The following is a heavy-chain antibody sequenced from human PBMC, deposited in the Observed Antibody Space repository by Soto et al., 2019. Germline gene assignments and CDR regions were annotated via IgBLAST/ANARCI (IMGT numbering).Heavy chain of an antibody. J-gene: IGHJ4*02. V-gene: IGHV1-46*01. Sequence: QVQLVQSGAEVKKPGASVKVSCKASGYTFTSYYMHWVRQALGQGLEWMGIINPSGGSTSYAQKFQGRVTMTRDTSTSTVYMELSSLRSEDTAVYYCARDITMVRGVTTGDYWGQGTLVTVSS. CDR1: GYTFTSYY. CDR2: INPSGGST. D-gene: IGHD3-10*01. CDR3: ARDITMVRGVTTGDY.